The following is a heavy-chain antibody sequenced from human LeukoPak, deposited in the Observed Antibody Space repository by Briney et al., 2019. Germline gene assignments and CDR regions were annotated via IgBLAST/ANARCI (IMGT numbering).Heavy chain of an antibody. CDR1: GFTFSTYA. Sequence: GGSLRLSCAASGFTFSTYAMNWVRQAPGKGLEWVSVIGGSGDNTYYADSVKGRFTISRDNSKSTLYLQMNSLRAEDTAVYYCAKAFPAAGNDYWGQGTLVTVSS. D-gene: IGHD1-14*01. J-gene: IGHJ4*02. V-gene: IGHV3-23*01. CDR2: IGGSGDNT. CDR3: AKAFPAAGNDY.